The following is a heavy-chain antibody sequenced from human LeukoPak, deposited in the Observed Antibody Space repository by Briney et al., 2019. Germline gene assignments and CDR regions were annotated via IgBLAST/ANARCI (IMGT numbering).Heavy chain of an antibody. J-gene: IGHJ4*02. V-gene: IGHV1-69*05. CDR3: ASNYYDSSGYYPHFDY. D-gene: IGHD3-22*01. Sequence: ASVKLSCKASGGTFSSYAISWVRQAPGQGLEWMGGIIPIFGTANYAQKFQGRVTITTDESTSTAYMELSSLRSEDTAVYYCASNYYDSSGYYPHFDYWGQGTLVTVSS. CDR2: IIPIFGTA. CDR1: GGTFSSYA.